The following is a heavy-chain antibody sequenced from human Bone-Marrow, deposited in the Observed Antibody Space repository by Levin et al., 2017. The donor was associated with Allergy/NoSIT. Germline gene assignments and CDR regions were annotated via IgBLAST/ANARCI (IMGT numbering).Heavy chain of an antibody. J-gene: IGHJ2*01. Sequence: AGESLKISCAASGFTFSDYGMHWVRQAPGKGLEWVGVIWFDGTNTFYADSVKGRFTISRDNSEDTVFLQMNSLRVDDTAVYYCARDPPGDSDWYFDLWGRGNLVTVSS. V-gene: IGHV3-33*01. CDR1: GFTFSDYG. D-gene: IGHD7-27*01. CDR2: IWFDGTNT. CDR3: ARDPPGDSDWYFDL.